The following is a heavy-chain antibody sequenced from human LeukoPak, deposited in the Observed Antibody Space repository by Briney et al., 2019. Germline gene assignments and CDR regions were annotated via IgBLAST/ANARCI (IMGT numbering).Heavy chain of an antibody. Sequence: GSLRLSCAASGFTFSSYSMNWVRQAPGKGLEWVSSISSSSSYIYYADSVKGRFTISRDNAKNSLYLQMNSLRAEDTAVYYCARDGDGYNVFDYWGQGTLVTVSS. CDR3: ARDGDGYNVFDY. CDR2: ISSSSSYI. J-gene: IGHJ4*02. V-gene: IGHV3-21*01. CDR1: GFTFSSYS. D-gene: IGHD5-24*01.